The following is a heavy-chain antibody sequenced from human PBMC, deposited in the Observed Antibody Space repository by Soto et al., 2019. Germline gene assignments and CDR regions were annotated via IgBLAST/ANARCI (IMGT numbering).Heavy chain of an antibody. Sequence: QVQLVQSGAEVKKPGSSVKVSCKASGGTFSSYTISWVRQAPGQGLEWMGRIIPILGIANYAQKFQGRVTIAADKSTSTAYMVLSSLRSEDTAVYYCARSYSSGWGGSGYWGQGTLVTVCS. CDR1: GGTFSSYT. CDR2: IIPILGIA. J-gene: IGHJ4*02. CDR3: ARSYSSGWGGSGY. D-gene: IGHD6-19*01. V-gene: IGHV1-69*02.